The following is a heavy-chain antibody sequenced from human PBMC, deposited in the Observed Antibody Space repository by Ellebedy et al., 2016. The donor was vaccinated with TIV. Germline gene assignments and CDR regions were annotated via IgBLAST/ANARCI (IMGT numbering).Heavy chain of an antibody. CDR1: GFTFSPYA. J-gene: IGHJ4*02. Sequence: PGGSLRLSCAASGFTFSPYAMAWVRQAPGKGLERVSGIVGSGAEKYADSVKGRFTISRDNSKRTVDLQMRSVRAEDTAVYFCAKDRTSGDGYWVFDSWGQGTMVSVSS. CDR3: AKDRTSGDGYWVFDS. D-gene: IGHD2-21*02. V-gene: IGHV3-23*01. CDR2: IVGSGA.